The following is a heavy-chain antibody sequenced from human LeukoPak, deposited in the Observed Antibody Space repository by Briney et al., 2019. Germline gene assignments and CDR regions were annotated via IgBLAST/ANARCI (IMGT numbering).Heavy chain of an antibody. V-gene: IGHV1-18*01. CDR2: ISAYNGNT. CDR1: GYTFSSYG. J-gene: IGHJ5*02. Sequence: ASVKVSCKASGYTFSSYGINWVRQAPGQGLEWMGWISAYNGNTNYAQKLQGRVTMTTDTSTSTAYMELRSLRSDDTAVYYCARIPDVVVPAAAFDPWGQGTLVTVSS. CDR3: ARIPDVVVPAAAFDP. D-gene: IGHD2-2*01.